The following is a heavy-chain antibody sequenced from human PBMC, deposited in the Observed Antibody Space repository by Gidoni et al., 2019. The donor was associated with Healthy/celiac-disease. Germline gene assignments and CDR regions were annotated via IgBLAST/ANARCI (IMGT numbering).Heavy chain of an antibody. CDR3: ARGPKYSSSSGRGGIGVY. Sequence: EVQLVESGGGLVKPGGSMRLSCAASGFTFSSSSMNWVRQAPGKGLEWVSSISSSSSYIYYADSVKGRFTISRDNAKNSLYLQMNSLRAEDTAVYYCARGPKYSSSSGRGGIGVYWGQGTLVTVSS. D-gene: IGHD6-19*01. CDR1: GFTFSSSS. J-gene: IGHJ4*02. CDR2: ISSSSSYI. V-gene: IGHV3-21*01.